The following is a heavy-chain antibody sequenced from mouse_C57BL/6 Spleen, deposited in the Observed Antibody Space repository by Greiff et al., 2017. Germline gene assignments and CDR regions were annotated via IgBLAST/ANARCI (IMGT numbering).Heavy chain of an antibody. CDR1: GYTFTSYW. Sequence: QVQLQQPGAELVRPGSSVKLSCKASGYTFTSYWMHWVKQRPIQGLEWIGNIDPSDSENHYNQKFKDKATLTVDKSSSTAYMQLSSLTSEDSAVYYCARYGTDYGSRGGYFDVWGTGTTVTVSS. CDR2: IDPSDSEN. J-gene: IGHJ1*03. CDR3: ARYGTDYGSRGGYFDV. V-gene: IGHV1-52*01. D-gene: IGHD1-1*01.